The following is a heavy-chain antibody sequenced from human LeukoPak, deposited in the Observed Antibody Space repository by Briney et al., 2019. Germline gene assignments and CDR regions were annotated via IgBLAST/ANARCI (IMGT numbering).Heavy chain of an antibody. Sequence: SETPSLTCTVSGGSMSSYYWSWIRQPPGKGLEWIGYIYYNGKTNYSPSLNSRVTISVDTSRNQFSLKLNSVTAADTAVYYCARGGWSVDYWGQGTLVTVSS. CDR2: IYYNGKT. V-gene: IGHV4-59*08. CDR1: GGSMSSYY. D-gene: IGHD6-19*01. CDR3: ARGGWSVDY. J-gene: IGHJ4*02.